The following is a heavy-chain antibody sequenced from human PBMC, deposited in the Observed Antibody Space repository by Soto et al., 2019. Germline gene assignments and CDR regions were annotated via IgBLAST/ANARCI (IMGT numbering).Heavy chain of an antibody. CDR3: ARGCRGSVTGYYFDY. CDR1: GGSFSGYY. CDR2: INHSGST. J-gene: IGHJ4*02. V-gene: IGHV4-34*01. D-gene: IGHD4-17*01. Sequence: LSLTCAVYGGSFSGYYWSWIRQPPGKGLEWIGEINHSGSTNYNPSLKSRVTISVDTSKNQFSLKLSSVTAADTAVYYCARGCRGSVTGYYFDYWGQGTLVTVSS.